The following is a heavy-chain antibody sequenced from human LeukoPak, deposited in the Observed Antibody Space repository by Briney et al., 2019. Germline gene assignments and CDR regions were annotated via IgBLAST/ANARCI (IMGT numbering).Heavy chain of an antibody. CDR2: ISGSGGST. CDR1: GFTFSGYG. CDR3: AKDGDLYDSSGYYNPFYFDY. J-gene: IGHJ4*02. D-gene: IGHD3-22*01. V-gene: IGHV3-23*01. Sequence: GGSLRLSCAASGFTFSGYGMSWVRQAPGKGLKWVSAISGSGGSTYYADPVKGRFTISRDNSKNTLYLQMNSLRAEDTAVYYCAKDGDLYDSSGYYNPFYFDYWGQGTLVTVSS.